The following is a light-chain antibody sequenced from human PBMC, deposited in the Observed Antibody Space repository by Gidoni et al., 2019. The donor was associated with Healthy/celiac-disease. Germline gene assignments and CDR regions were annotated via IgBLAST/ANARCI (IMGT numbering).Light chain of an antibody. V-gene: IGKV3-11*01. CDR2: DAS. J-gene: IGKJ4*01. Sequence: EIVLTQSPATLSLSPGERATLSCRASQSVSSYLACYQQKPGQAPRLLINDASNRATGIPARFSGSGSGTDFTLTISSLEPEDFAVYYCQQRSNWPLLTFGGGTKVEIK. CDR1: QSVSSY. CDR3: QQRSNWPLLT.